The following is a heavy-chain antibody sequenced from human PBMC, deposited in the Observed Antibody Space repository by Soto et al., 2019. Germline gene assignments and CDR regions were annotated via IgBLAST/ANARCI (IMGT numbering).Heavy chain of an antibody. CDR2: IYYSGIT. V-gene: IGHV4-59*01. CDR3: TRYKSNYYYGMDV. Sequence: SETLSLTCTVSGGSISSYYWSWIRQPPGKGLEWIGYIYYSGITNYNPALKSRVTISVDTSKNQFSLKLSSVTAADTAVYYCTRYKSNYYYGMDVWGQGTTVT. J-gene: IGHJ6*02. D-gene: IGHD1-20*01. CDR1: GGSISSYY.